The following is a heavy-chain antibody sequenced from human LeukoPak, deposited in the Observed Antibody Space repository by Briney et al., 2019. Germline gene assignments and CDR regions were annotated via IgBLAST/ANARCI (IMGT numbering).Heavy chain of an antibody. D-gene: IGHD6-13*01. Sequence: AGGSLRLSCAASGFTFSSYSMSWVRQAPGKGLEWVSYISSSSSTIYYADSVRGRFTISRDNAKNSLYLQMNSLRAEDTAVYYCARDDLSSSWYGQNVGSFFDYWGQGTLVTVSS. CDR3: ARDDLSSSWYGQNVGSFFDY. V-gene: IGHV3-48*01. CDR1: GFTFSSYS. J-gene: IGHJ4*02. CDR2: ISSSSSTI.